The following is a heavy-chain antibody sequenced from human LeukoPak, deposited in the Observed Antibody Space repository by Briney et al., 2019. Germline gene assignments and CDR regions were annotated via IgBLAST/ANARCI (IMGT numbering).Heavy chain of an antibody. CDR2: INHSVST. CDR1: GGSFSGYY. Sequence: PSETLSLTCAVYGGSFSGYYWSWIRHPPGKGLEWIGEINHSVSTNYNPSLKSRVTISVDTSKNQFSLKLSSVTAADTAVYYCARARPTYLWLRPYYFDYWGQGTLVTVSS. J-gene: IGHJ4*02. V-gene: IGHV4-34*01. CDR3: ARARPTYLWLRPYYFDY. D-gene: IGHD5-12*01.